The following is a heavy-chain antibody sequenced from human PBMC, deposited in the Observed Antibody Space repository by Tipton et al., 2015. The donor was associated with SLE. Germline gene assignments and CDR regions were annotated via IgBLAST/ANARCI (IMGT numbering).Heavy chain of an antibody. Sequence: TLSLTCTVSGGSISSSSYYWGWIRQPPGKGLVWIGSIYHSGSTYYNPSLKSRVTISVDTSKNQFSLKLSSVTAADTAVYYCARDRDWNDVSMAFDIWGQGTMVTVSS. J-gene: IGHJ3*02. CDR2: IYHSGST. V-gene: IGHV4-39*07. CDR3: ARDRDWNDVSMAFDI. D-gene: IGHD1-1*01. CDR1: GGSISSSSYY.